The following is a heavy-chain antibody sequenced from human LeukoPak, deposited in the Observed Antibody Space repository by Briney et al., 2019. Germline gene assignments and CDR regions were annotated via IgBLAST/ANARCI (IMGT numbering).Heavy chain of an antibody. D-gene: IGHD3-3*02. CDR3: AKAPFMGGEDY. J-gene: IGHJ4*02. CDR2: ISGGGAGT. CDR1: GLTFSNYA. V-gene: IGHV3-23*01. Sequence: GGSLRLSCAASGLTFSNYAMTWVCQAPGKGLEWVSTISGGGAGTYYADSVKGRFTISRDNSKNTLYLQMNSLRAEDTAVYYCAKAPFMGGEDYWGQGTLVTVSS.